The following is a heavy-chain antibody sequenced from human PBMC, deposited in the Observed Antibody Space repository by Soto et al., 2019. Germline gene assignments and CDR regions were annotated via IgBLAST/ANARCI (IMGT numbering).Heavy chain of an antibody. D-gene: IGHD3-9*01. V-gene: IGHV1-18*01. Sequence: SVNVSCKASGYTFTSYGISWVRQAPGQGLEGMGWISAYNGNTNYAQKLQGRVPMTTDTSTSTAYMELRSLRSDDTAVYYCARDCKPIIYDILTERPDAFDIWGQGTMVTVSS. CDR2: ISAYNGNT. J-gene: IGHJ3*02. CDR1: GYTFTSYG. CDR3: ARDCKPIIYDILTERPDAFDI.